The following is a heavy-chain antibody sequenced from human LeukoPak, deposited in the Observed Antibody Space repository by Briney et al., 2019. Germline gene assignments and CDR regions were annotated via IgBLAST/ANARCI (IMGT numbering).Heavy chain of an antibody. CDR3: ARMKVLLWFGGGNWFDP. D-gene: IGHD3-10*01. CDR2: INHSGST. V-gene: IGHV4-34*01. J-gene: IGHJ5*02. CDR1: GGSFSGYY. Sequence: SETLSLTCAVYGGSFSGYYWSWIRQPPGKGLEWIGEINHSGSTNYNPSLKSRVTISVDTSKNQFSLKLSSATAADTAVYYCARMKVLLWFGGGNWFDPWGQGTLVTVSS.